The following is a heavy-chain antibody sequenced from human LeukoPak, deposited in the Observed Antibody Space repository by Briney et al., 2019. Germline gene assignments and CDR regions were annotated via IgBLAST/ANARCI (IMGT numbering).Heavy chain of an antibody. V-gene: IGHV3-30*18. Sequence: GGSLRLSCAASGFTFSSYGMPWVRQAPGKGLEWVAVISYDGSNKYYADSVKGRFTISRDNSKNTLYLQMNSLRAEDTAVYYCAKDVSGSCDYWGQGTLVTVSS. D-gene: IGHD1-26*01. CDR1: GFTFSSYG. CDR2: ISYDGSNK. CDR3: AKDVSGSCDY. J-gene: IGHJ4*02.